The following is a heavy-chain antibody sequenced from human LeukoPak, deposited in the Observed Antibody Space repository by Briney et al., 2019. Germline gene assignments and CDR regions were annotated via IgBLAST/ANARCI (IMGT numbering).Heavy chain of an antibody. CDR2: ISHDGSNK. V-gene: IGHV3-30*03. CDR1: GFTFSSYG. CDR3: ARDVPLMGASKTRYFDY. Sequence: GRSLRLSCAASGFTFSSYGMHWVRQAPGKGLEWVAVISHDGSNKDYSDSVKGRFTISRDNAKNSLYLQMSSLRAEDTAIYYCARDVPLMGASKTRYFDYWGQGTLVTVSS. D-gene: IGHD1-26*01. J-gene: IGHJ4*02.